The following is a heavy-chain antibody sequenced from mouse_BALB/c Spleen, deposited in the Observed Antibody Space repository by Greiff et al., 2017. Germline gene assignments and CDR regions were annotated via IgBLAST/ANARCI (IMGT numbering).Heavy chain of an antibody. CDR1: GFTFNTYA. Sequence: EVQLVESGGGLVQPKGSFKLSCAASGFTFNTYAMNWVRQAPGKGLEWVARIRSKSNNYATYYADSVKDRFTISRDDSQSMLYLQMNNLKTEDTAMYYCVRHGYDYWGQGTTLTVSS. V-gene: IGHV10-1*02. D-gene: IGHD2-2*01. CDR2: IRSKSNNYAT. CDR3: VRHGYDY. J-gene: IGHJ2*01.